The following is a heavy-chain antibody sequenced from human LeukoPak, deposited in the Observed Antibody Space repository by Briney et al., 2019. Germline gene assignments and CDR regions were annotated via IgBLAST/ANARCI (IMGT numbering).Heavy chain of an antibody. CDR3: AMRGSYCFDY. CDR1: GFTFSSYA. J-gene: IGHJ4*02. CDR2: IYDNT. D-gene: IGHD6-13*01. V-gene: IGHV3-23*01. Sequence: GGSLRLSCAASGFTFSSYAMSWVRQAPGKGLEWVSTIYDNTYYADSVKGRFTISRDNSKNTLYLQMNSLRAEDTAVYYCAMRGSYCFDYLGQGTLVTVSS.